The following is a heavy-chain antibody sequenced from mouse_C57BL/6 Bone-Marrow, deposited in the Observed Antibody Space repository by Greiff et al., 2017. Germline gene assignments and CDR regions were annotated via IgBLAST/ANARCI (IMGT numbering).Heavy chain of an antibody. Sequence: QVQLQQPGAELVKPGASVKLSCTASGYTFTSYWMHWVKQRPGRGLEWIGRFDPNSGGTTYNEKFNSKATLTVDKPSSPAYMQISSMTAEDTAVYYCARDGHFIYADDWGKGTNLTVAS. CDR3: ARDGHFIYADD. CDR2: FDPNSGGT. D-gene: IGHD1-2*01. V-gene: IGHV1-72*01. CDR1: GYTFTSYW. J-gene: IGHJ2*01.